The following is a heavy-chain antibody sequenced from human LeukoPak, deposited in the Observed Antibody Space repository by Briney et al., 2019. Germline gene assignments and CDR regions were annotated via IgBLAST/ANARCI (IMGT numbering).Heavy chain of an antibody. CDR2: ITLYDGNT. V-gene: IGHV1-68*01. CDR3: ARCGMVAVLFRYCSGGSCYSTNYYGMDV. CDR1: GYTFTCCS. Sequence: ASVKVSCKASGYTFTCCSLHWLQQAPGQGLERMRWITLYDGNTNYAKKFQGRVTITRDMSLRTAYIEPSSLRSEDSAVYYWARCGMVAVLFRYCSGGSCYSTNYYGMDVWGQGTTVTVSS. D-gene: IGHD2-15*01. J-gene: IGHJ6*02.